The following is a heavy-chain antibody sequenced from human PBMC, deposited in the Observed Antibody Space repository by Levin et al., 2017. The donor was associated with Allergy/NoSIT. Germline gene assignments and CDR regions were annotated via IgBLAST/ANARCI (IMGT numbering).Heavy chain of an antibody. J-gene: IGHJ4*02. CDR2: ISSSSSYI. CDR3: ARGFPHTAMVTSEY. CDR1: GFTFSSYS. Sequence: PGGSLRLSCAASGFTFSSYSMNWVRQAPGKGLEWVSSISSSSSYIYYADSVKGRFTISRDNAKNSLYLQMNSLRAEDTAVYYCARGFPHTAMVTSEYWGQGTLVTVSS. D-gene: IGHD5-18*01. V-gene: IGHV3-21*01.